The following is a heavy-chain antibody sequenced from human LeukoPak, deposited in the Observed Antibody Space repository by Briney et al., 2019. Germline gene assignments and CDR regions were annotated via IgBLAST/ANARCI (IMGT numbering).Heavy chain of an antibody. CDR2: ISAYNGNT. V-gene: IGHV1-18*01. Sequence: ASVKVSCKASGYTFTSYGVSWVRQAPGQGLEWMGWISAYNGNTNYAQKLQGRVTMTTDTSTSTAYMELRSLRSDDTAVYYCARADTYYYDRERGYYFDYWGQGTLVTVSS. CDR1: GYTFTSYG. CDR3: ARADTYYYDRERGYYFDY. D-gene: IGHD3-22*01. J-gene: IGHJ4*02.